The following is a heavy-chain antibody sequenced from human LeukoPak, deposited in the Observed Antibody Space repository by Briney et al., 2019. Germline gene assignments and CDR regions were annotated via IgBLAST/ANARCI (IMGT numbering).Heavy chain of an antibody. D-gene: IGHD3-16*01. Sequence: PGGSLRLTCAAPGFTFSSYAIRWVRQAPGKGLEWVAVISFHGSTKYYADSVKGRFTISRDNSQNTLFLQMSNLRAEDTAVYYCARDSVPGPSSMIFDYWGQGTLVTVSS. CDR1: GFTFSSYA. CDR2: ISFHGSTK. CDR3: ARDSVPGPSSMIFDY. J-gene: IGHJ4*02. V-gene: IGHV3-30*04.